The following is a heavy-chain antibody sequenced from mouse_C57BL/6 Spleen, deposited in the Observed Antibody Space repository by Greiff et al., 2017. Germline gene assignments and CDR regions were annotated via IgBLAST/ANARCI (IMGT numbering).Heavy chain of an antibody. J-gene: IGHJ2*01. CDR3: ASRADFDY. CDR1: GYTFTSYW. D-gene: IGHD3-1*01. V-gene: IGHV1-59*01. Sequence: QVQLQQPGAELVRPGTSVKLSCKASGYTFTSYWMHWVKQRPGQGLEWIGVIDPSDSYTNYNQKFKGKATLTVDTSSSTAYMQLISLTSEASAVYSCASRADFDYWGQGTTLTVSS. CDR2: IDPSDSYT.